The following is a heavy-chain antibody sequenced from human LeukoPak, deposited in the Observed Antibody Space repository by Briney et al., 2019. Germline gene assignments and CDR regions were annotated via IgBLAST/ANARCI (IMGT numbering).Heavy chain of an antibody. Sequence: GGSLRLSCAASGFTFSDYYMSWIRQAPGKGLEWVSYISSSGSTIYYADSVKGRFTISRDNAKNSLYLQMNSLRAEDTAVYYCARDLRDKASYYDFWSGYYEDYWGQGTLVTVSS. CDR2: ISSSGSTI. J-gene: IGHJ4*02. V-gene: IGHV3-11*01. CDR3: ARDLRDKASYYDFWSGYYEDY. D-gene: IGHD3-3*01. CDR1: GFTFSDYY.